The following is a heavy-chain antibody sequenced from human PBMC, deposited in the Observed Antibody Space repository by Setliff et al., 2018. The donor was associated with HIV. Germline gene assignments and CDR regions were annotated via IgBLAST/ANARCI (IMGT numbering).Heavy chain of an antibody. V-gene: IGHV3-7*01. CDR2: IERDGSEK. J-gene: IGHJ4*02. Sequence: GVLKISCAASGFTFSTYSMTWVRQAPGKGLGWVAKIERDGSEKYYVDSVRGRFTISRDNAKNSMYLQMNSLRAEDTAVYYCARDAPHYCGGDCYRDYWGQGTLVTVSS. D-gene: IGHD2-21*01. CDR3: ARDAPHYCGGDCYRDY. CDR1: GFTFSTYS.